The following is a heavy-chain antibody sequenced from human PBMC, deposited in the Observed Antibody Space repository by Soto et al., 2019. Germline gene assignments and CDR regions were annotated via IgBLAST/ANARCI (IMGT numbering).Heavy chain of an antibody. CDR1: GGSFSIYT. D-gene: IGHD6-13*01. CDR3: TLGSWSAEVFEI. V-gene: IGHV1-69*02. CDR2: IIPMFDIA. Sequence: QVQLVQSGVEVKKPGSSVKVSCKASGGSFSIYTIFWVRQAPGQGLEWMGRIIPMFDIANYAQNFQGRVTINADKSTGTVYMEMISLRSAATAIYYCTLGSWSAEVFEIWGQGTLVTVSS. J-gene: IGHJ3*02.